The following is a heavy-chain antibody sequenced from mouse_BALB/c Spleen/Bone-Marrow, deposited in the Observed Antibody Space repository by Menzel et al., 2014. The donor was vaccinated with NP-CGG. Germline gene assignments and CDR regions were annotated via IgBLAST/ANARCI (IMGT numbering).Heavy chain of an antibody. D-gene: IGHD2-3*01. J-gene: IGHJ3*01. CDR1: GFDFSRYW. CDR2: INPDSNTI. CDR3: SRLGYYGGFAY. V-gene: IGHV4-1*02. Sequence: EVQGVESGGGLVQPGGSLKLSCAASGFDFSRYWMSWVRQAPGKGLEWIGEINPDSNTINYTPSLKDKFIISRDNAKNTLYLQMSKVRSEDTALYYCSRLGYYGGFAYWGQGILVTVSA.